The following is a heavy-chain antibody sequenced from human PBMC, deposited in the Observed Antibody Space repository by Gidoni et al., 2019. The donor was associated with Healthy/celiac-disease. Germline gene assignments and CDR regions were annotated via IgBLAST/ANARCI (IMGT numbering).Heavy chain of an antibody. CDR2: ISSSSSTI. Sequence: EVQLVESGGGLVQLGGSLSLYCAASGFTLSSYSMNWVRQAPGKGLEWVSYISSSSSTIYYADSVKGRFTISRDNAKNSLYLQMNSLRAEDTAVYYCAREYHVDIVATIIPYFDYWGQGTLVTVSS. D-gene: IGHD5-12*01. CDR1: GFTLSSYS. V-gene: IGHV3-48*01. CDR3: AREYHVDIVATIIPYFDY. J-gene: IGHJ4*02.